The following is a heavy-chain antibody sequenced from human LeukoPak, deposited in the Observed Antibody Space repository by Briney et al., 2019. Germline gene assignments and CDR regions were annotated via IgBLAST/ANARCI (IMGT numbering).Heavy chain of an antibody. J-gene: IGHJ3*02. V-gene: IGHV1-2*04. Sequence: ASVKVSCKASGYTFTGYYMHWVRQAPGQGLEWMGWINPNSGGTNYAQKFQGWVTMTRDTSISTAYMELSRLRSDDTAVYYCARVTGSYPDAFDIWGQGTMVTVSS. CDR3: ARVTGSYPDAFDI. CDR1: GYTFTGYY. D-gene: IGHD3-16*02. CDR2: INPNSGGT.